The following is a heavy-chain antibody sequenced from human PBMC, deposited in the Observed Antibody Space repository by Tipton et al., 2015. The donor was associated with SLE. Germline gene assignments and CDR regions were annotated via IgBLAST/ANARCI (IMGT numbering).Heavy chain of an antibody. CDR3: ARDHPVAGPFDY. D-gene: IGHD6-19*01. Sequence: TLSLTCTVSGGSISNYYWSWIRLPAGKGLEWIGRIYTSGSTNYNPPLKSPVTMSVDTSKNKFSLKLSSVTAADTAVYYCARDHPVAGPFDYWGQGTLVTVSS. CDR1: GGSISNYY. J-gene: IGHJ4*02. CDR2: IYTSGST. V-gene: IGHV4-4*07.